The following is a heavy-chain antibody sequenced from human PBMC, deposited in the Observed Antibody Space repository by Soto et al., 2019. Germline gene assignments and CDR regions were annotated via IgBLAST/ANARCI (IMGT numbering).Heavy chain of an antibody. Sequence: QVQLVQSGAEVKKPGASVQVSCKAPGYTFTGYYMHWVRQATGQGLEWMGWINPNSGGTNYAQTFQGWVTMTGDTSISTACMELTRLISDDTAVYFCARVCGSSSWSDAFDIWGHGTMVTVS. V-gene: IGHV1-2*04. J-gene: IGHJ3*02. D-gene: IGHD6-13*01. CDR2: INPNSGGT. CDR3: ARVCGSSSWSDAFDI. CDR1: GYTFTGYY.